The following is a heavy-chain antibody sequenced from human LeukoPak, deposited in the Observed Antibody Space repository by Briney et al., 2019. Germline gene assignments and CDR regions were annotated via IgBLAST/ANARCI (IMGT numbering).Heavy chain of an antibody. J-gene: IGHJ4*02. V-gene: IGHV3-21*01. Sequence: GGSLRLSCAASGFTFSSYAMSWVRQAPGKGLEWVSSISSSSSYIYYADSVKGRFTISRDNTKNSLYLQMNSLRAEDTAVYYCARGMRMVRGVTFDYWGQGTLVTVSS. CDR2: ISSSSSYI. CDR1: GFTFSSYA. D-gene: IGHD3-10*01. CDR3: ARGMRMVRGVTFDY.